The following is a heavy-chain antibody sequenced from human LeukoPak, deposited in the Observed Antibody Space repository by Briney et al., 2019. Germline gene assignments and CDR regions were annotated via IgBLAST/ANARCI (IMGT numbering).Heavy chain of an antibody. V-gene: IGHV3-21*01. CDR1: GFTFSSYS. CDR3: ARESCSSTSCYSDYYYGMDV. D-gene: IGHD2-2*01. Sequence: GGSLRLSCAASGFTFSSYSMNWVRQAPGKGLEWVSSISSSSSYIYYADSVKGRFTISRDNAKNSLYLQMNSLRAEDTAVYYCARESCSSTSCYSDYYYGMDVWGQGTTVTVSS. J-gene: IGHJ6*02. CDR2: ISSSSSYI.